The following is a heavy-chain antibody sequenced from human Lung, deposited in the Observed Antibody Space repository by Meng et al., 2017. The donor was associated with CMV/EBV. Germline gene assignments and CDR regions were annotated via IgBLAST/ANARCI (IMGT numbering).Heavy chain of an antibody. Sequence: GGSLRLSCTASGFIFSSFAMSWVRQAPGKGLEWVSAVTGSGDSTYHADSVEGRFTISRDNSKNTLYLQMNSLRAEDTAVYYCAKDSPKYSNGWPRGNYFDYWGQGTLVTVSS. CDR2: VTGSGDST. CDR3: AKDSPKYSNGWPRGNYFDY. V-gene: IGHV3-23*01. D-gene: IGHD6-19*01. CDR1: GFIFSSFA. J-gene: IGHJ4*02.